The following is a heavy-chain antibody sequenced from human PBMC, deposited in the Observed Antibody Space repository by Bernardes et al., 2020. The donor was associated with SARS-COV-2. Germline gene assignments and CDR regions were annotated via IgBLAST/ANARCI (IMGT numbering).Heavy chain of an antibody. CDR2: FDPEDGET. CDR1: GYTLTELS. Sequence: ASVKVSCKVSGYTLTELSMHWVRQAPGKGLEWMGGFDPEDGETIYAQKFQGRVTMTEDTSTDTAYMELSSLRSEDTAVYYCATAPSHYGDQHRWFDPWGQGTLVTVSS. V-gene: IGHV1-24*01. J-gene: IGHJ5*02. CDR3: ATAPSHYGDQHRWFDP. D-gene: IGHD4-17*01.